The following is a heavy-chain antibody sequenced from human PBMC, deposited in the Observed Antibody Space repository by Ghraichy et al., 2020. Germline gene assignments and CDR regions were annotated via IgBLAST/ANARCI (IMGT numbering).Heavy chain of an antibody. CDR3: ARESSGSVWYFDL. Sequence: SETLSLTCTVSGGSISPYYWSWIRQPPGMGLEWIGYVYHSGSTNYNPSLNSRVTISVDTSKNQFSLKLSSVTAADTAVYYCARESSGSVWYFDLWGRGTLLTVSS. CDR2: VYHSGST. J-gene: IGHJ2*01. CDR1: GGSISPYY. D-gene: IGHD3-10*01. V-gene: IGHV4-59*01.